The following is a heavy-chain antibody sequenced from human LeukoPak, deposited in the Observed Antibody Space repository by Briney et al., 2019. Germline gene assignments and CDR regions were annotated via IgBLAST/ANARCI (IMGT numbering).Heavy chain of an antibody. CDR2: INPNSGGT. CDR3: ARGRITMVRGDPYGMDV. D-gene: IGHD3-10*01. V-gene: IGHV1-2*02. Sequence: ASVQVSCKASGYTFTGYYMHWVRQAPGQGLEWMGWINPNSGGTNHAQKFQGRVTMTRDTSISTAYMELSRLRSDDTAVYYCARGRITMVRGDPYGMDVWGQGTTVTVSS. CDR1: GYTFTGYY. J-gene: IGHJ6*02.